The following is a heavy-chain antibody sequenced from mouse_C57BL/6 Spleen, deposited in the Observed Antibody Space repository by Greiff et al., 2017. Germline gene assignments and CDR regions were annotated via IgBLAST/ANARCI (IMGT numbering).Heavy chain of an antibody. CDR3: AIYGSSYECAY. Sequence: VKLMESGPGLVQPSQSLSITCPSSGFSLTRSGVPWVRRSPGKGLAWLGVLWSGGSTDYNAAFLSRLSIRTDNTKSQVFFKMNSLQADDTAIAYGAIYGSSYECAYGGQGTLVTVSA. D-gene: IGHD1-1*01. CDR2: LWSGGST. J-gene: IGHJ3*01. CDR1: GFSLTRSG. V-gene: IGHV2-2*01.